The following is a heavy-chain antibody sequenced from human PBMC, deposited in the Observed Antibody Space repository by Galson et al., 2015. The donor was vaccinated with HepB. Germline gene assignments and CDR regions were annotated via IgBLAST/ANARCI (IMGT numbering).Heavy chain of an antibody. D-gene: IGHD3-22*01. Sequence: VKVSCKASGGTFSSYAISWVRQAPGQGLEWMGGIIPIFGTASYTQKFQGRVTITADESTSTAYMELSSLRSEDTAVYYCARSSSYDSTGYYYEYWGQGTLVTVSS. V-gene: IGHV1-69*13. CDR2: IIPIFGTA. J-gene: IGHJ4*02. CDR3: ARSSSYDSTGYYYEY. CDR1: GGTFSSYA.